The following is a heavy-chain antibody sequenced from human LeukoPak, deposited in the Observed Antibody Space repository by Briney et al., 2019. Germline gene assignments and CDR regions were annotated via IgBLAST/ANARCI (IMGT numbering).Heavy chain of an antibody. D-gene: IGHD6-13*01. J-gene: IGHJ4*02. CDR2: ISSSSSTI. Sequence: GGSLRLSCAASGFTFSSYSMNWVRQAPGKGLEWVSYISSSSSTIYYADSVKGRFTISRDNAKNSLYLQMNSLRAEDTAVYYCARDTSHSSWPIDYWGQGTLVTVSS. CDR1: GFTFSSYS. V-gene: IGHV3-48*01. CDR3: ARDTSHSSWPIDY.